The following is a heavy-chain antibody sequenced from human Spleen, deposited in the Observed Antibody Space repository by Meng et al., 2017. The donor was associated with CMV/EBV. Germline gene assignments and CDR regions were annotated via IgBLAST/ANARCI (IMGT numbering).Heavy chain of an antibody. D-gene: IGHD2-2*03. Sequence: ASVKVSCKASGYTFTSYYMHWVRQAPGQGLEWMGIINPSGDTTTYAQKFQGRVTMTRDTSTSTVYMELSSLRSEDTAVYFCARGGYCSSTGCYGPFRAFDIWGQGTMVTVSS. CDR2: INPSGDTT. J-gene: IGHJ3*02. V-gene: IGHV1-46*01. CDR3: ARGGYCSSTGCYGPFRAFDI. CDR1: GYTFTSYY.